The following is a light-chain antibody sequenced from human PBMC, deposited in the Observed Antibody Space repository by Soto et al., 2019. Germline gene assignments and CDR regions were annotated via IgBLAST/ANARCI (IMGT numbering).Light chain of an antibody. J-gene: IGKJ2*01. Sequence: DIVLTQSPGTLSLSPGERATLSCRASQIISSTYLGWYQQKPGQAPRLLIYGAASMDTGIPDRFSGSGSGTDFTLTISRLQPEDFAVYYCQHYGNSLFTFGEGTNLEIK. CDR1: QIISSTY. CDR3: QHYGNSLFT. V-gene: IGKV3-20*01. CDR2: GAA.